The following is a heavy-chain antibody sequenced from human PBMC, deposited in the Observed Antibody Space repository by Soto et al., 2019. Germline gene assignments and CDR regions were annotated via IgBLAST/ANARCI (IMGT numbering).Heavy chain of an antibody. CDR3: ARVSGENDFWSGYYGNYYDMDV. D-gene: IGHD3-3*01. CDR1: GFIFSTYW. J-gene: IGHJ6*02. V-gene: IGHV3-7*01. Sequence: EVQLVESGGGLVQPGGSLRLSCAASGFIFSTYWMTWVRQAPGQGLEWVASIQQDGSEKNYVDSVKGRFTISRDNAKNSLYLQMNSLRVEDTAVYYCARVSGENDFWSGYYGNYYDMDVWGQGTTVTVSS. CDR2: IQQDGSEK.